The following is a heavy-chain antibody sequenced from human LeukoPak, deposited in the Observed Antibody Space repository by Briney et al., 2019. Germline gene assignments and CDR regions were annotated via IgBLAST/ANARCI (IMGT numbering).Heavy chain of an antibody. CDR1: GFTFSSYA. Sequence: PGGSLRLSCAASGFTFSSYAMSWVRQAPGKGLEWVSAISGSGGSTYYADSVKGRFTISRDNSKNTLYLQMNSLRAEDTAVYYCAKDRGGSSSRTPFDYWGQGTLVTLSS. D-gene: IGHD6-6*01. V-gene: IGHV3-23*01. J-gene: IGHJ4*02. CDR2: ISGSGGST. CDR3: AKDRGGSSSRTPFDY.